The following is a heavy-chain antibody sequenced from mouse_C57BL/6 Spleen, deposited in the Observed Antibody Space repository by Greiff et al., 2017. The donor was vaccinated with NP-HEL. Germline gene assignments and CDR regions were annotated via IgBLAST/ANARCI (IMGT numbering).Heavy chain of an antibody. CDR2: ISSGSSTL. J-gene: IGHJ2*01. CDR3: ARNLYYFDY. V-gene: IGHV5-17*01. Sequence: EVKLVESGGGLVKPGGSLKLSCAASGFTFSDYGMHWVRQAPEKGLEWVAYISSGSSTLYYADTVKGRFTISRDNAKNTLFLQMTSLRSEDTAMYYCARNLYYFDYWGQGTTLTVSS. CDR1: GFTFSDYG.